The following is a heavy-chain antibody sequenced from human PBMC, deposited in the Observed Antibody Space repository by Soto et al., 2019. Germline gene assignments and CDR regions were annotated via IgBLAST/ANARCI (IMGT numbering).Heavy chain of an antibody. J-gene: IGHJ4*02. D-gene: IGHD5-18*01. CDR3: AHRVAYSFGYVFDY. V-gene: IGHV2-5*02. CDR1: GFSLSTSGVG. Sequence: QITLKESGPTLVNPTQTLTLTCSVSGFSLSTSGVGVTWIRQPPGKALEWLALIYWDDDKRYNPSLKSRLTTTKDTSKNQVVLTMTHMDPVDTATYYCAHRVAYSFGYVFDYWGQGTLVTVSS. CDR2: IYWDDDK.